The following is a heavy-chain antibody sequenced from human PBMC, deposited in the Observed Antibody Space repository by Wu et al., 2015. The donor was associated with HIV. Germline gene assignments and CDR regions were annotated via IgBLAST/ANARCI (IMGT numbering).Heavy chain of an antibody. CDR2: IIPTFGTG. J-gene: IGHJ4*02. D-gene: IGHD4/OR15-4a*01. CDR3: ARGKDYGDYVPFDY. CDR1: GGSFSSYG. V-gene: IGHV1-69*13. Sequence: QVHLEQSGVEVKKPGASVKVSCKASGGSFSSYGISWVRQAPGQGLEWMGRIIPTFGTGNSAQNFQGRITITADDSTSTAYMELRGLTSEDTAVYYCARGKDYGDYVPFDYWGQGTLVTVSS.